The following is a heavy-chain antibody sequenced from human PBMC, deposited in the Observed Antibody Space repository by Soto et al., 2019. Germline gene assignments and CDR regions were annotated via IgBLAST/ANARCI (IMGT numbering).Heavy chain of an antibody. CDR2: IDGDGTRT. V-gene: IGHV3-74*01. D-gene: IGHD6-19*01. CDR1: GFTFNTYW. CDR3: AKGASGDHPFR. Sequence: GGSLRLSCAASGFTFNTYWMHWVRQAPGKGLVWVSRIDGDGTRTNYADAVEGRFTISRDNAKNTLYLQVNSLRAEDTAMYYCAKGASGDHPFRWGQGTLVTVSS. J-gene: IGHJ4*02.